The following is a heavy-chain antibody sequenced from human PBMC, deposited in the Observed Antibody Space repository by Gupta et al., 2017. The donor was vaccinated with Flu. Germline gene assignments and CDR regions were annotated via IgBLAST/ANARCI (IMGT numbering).Heavy chain of an antibody. CDR2: IKSHFDGVST. CDR3: ARIAAAGTGNYMDV. CDR1: GFIFMNSW. J-gene: IGHJ6*03. D-gene: IGHD6-13*01. V-gene: IGHV3-15*01. Sequence: EVQLVESGGGLVKPGGSLRLSCAASGFIFMNSWLTWFRKATGKGLEWVGRIKSHFDGVSTDYASPVKDRFTISRDDSKNTIYLQMNGLKSEDTALYYCARIAAAGTGNYMDVWGKGTTVTVSS.